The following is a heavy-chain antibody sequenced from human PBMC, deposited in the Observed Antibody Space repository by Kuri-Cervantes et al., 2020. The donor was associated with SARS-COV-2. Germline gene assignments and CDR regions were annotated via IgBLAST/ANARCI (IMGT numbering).Heavy chain of an antibody. D-gene: IGHD6-13*01. Sequence: SETLSLTCTVSGGSISSYYGSWIRQPPGKGLEYIGYIYYSGTTNYNPSLKSRVTISVDTSKNQFSLKLSSVTAADTAVCYCAREWAYIAAAALETDYWGQGTLVTVSS. CDR3: AREWAYIAAAALETDY. J-gene: IGHJ4*02. CDR2: IYYSGTT. CDR1: GGSISSYY. V-gene: IGHV4-59*12.